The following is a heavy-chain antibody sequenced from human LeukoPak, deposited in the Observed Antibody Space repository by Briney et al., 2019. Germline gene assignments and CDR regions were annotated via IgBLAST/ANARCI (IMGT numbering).Heavy chain of an antibody. J-gene: IGHJ4*02. CDR2: ISSTSSYI. CDR3: ARVWFGERIVDY. D-gene: IGHD3-10*01. CDR1: GFTFSSYS. Sequence: GGSLRLSCAASGFTFSSYSMSWVRQAPGKGLEWVSLISSTSSYINYADSVKGRFTISRDNAKNSLYLQMNSLRAEDAAMYYCARVWFGERIVDYWGQGTLVTVSS. V-gene: IGHV3-21*01.